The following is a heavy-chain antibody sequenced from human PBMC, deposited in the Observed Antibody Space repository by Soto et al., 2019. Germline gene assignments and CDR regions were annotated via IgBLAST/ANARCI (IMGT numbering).Heavy chain of an antibody. D-gene: IGHD5-18*01. CDR2: TSYDGSNK. CDR3: ATDLNGYRSGNRIFHYYGMDV. J-gene: IGHJ6*02. CDR1: GLTFSSHA. Sequence: GGSLRLSCAVSGLTFSSHAVHWVRQAPGKGLEWVAVTSYDGSNKYYADSVKGRFTISRDNSKNTLYLQMNSLSDEDTAVYYCATDLNGYRSGNRIFHYYGMDVWGLGTTVTVSS. V-gene: IGHV3-30*03.